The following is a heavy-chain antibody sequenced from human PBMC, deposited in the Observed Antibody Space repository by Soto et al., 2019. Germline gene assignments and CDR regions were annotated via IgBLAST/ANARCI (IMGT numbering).Heavy chain of an antibody. CDR1: GGSFSGYY. Sequence: PSETLSLTCAVYGGSFSGYYWSWIRQPPGKGLEWVGEINHSGSTNYNPSLKSRVTISVDTSKNQFSLKLSSVTAADTAVYYCARVPPRSSGYPQRESHTPGIDPWGQGTLVTVSS. CDR2: INHSGST. CDR3: ARVPPRSSGYPQRESHTPGIDP. J-gene: IGHJ5*02. D-gene: IGHD6-13*01. V-gene: IGHV4-34*01.